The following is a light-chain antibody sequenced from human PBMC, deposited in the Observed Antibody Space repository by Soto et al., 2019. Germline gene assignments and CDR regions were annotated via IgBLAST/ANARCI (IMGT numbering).Light chain of an antibody. CDR3: SLYTSENTYV. CDR2: EAR. J-gene: IGLJ1*01. Sequence: QSALTQPRSVSGSPGQSVTISCTGTSSDVGGYNYVSWYQQHPGKAPKLMIYEARNRPSGVPDRFSGSKSGNTASLTISGLQAADEADYYCSLYTSENTYVFGTGTKLTVL. V-gene: IGLV2-11*01. CDR1: SSDVGGYNY.